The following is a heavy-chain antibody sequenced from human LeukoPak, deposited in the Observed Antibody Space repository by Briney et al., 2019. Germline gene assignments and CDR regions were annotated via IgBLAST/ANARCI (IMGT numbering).Heavy chain of an antibody. Sequence: PSQTLSLTCTVSGGSIISGGHYWRWLRQHPEKGLEWIGYVYYSGSTYYNPSLKSRVTVSVDTSKSQFSLKLISVTAADTAVYYCARYDSGGYYYIWGQGIQVTVSS. J-gene: IGHJ4*02. CDR1: GGSIISGGHY. CDR3: ARYDSGGYYYI. V-gene: IGHV4-31*03. D-gene: IGHD3-22*01. CDR2: VYYSGST.